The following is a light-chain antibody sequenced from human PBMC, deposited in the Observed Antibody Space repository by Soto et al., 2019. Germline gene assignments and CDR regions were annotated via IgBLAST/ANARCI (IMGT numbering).Light chain of an antibody. CDR3: HQYSTWPLT. J-gene: IGKJ4*01. Sequence: EIVLTQSPGTLSLPPGEVATLSCRASQSVSSRFLAWYQHRSGQAPRLLIYGASSRAAGIPDRFRGSGSGTDFSLTIAGLEPEDFAVYYCHQYSTWPLTFGGGTKVEI. CDR2: GAS. V-gene: IGKV3-20*01. CDR1: QSVSSRF.